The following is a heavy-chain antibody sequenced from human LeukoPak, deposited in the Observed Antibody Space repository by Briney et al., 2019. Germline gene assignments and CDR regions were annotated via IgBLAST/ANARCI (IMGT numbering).Heavy chain of an antibody. Sequence: NASETLSLTCTVSGGSISSYYWSWIRQPPGKGLEWIGYIYYSGSTDSNPSLKSRVTISVDTSKNQFSLKLRSVTAADTAVYYCARRPRNDILTGTPFDYWGQGIPVTVSS. J-gene: IGHJ4*02. CDR1: GGSISSYY. CDR3: ARRPRNDILTGTPFDY. V-gene: IGHV4-59*01. D-gene: IGHD3-9*01. CDR2: IYYSGST.